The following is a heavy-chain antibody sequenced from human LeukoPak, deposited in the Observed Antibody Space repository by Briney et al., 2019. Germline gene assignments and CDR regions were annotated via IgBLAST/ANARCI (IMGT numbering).Heavy chain of an antibody. Sequence: GGSLRLSCAASGFTFDNYAMSWVRQAPGKGLEWVANIKQDGSEKYYVDSVKGRFTISRDNAKNSLYLQMNSLRAEDTAVYYCAKSGGTSDSSSWYRGVYFDYWGQGTLVTVSS. D-gene: IGHD6-13*01. CDR2: IKQDGSEK. CDR3: AKSGGTSDSSSWYRGVYFDY. V-gene: IGHV3-7*03. CDR1: GFTFDNYA. J-gene: IGHJ4*02.